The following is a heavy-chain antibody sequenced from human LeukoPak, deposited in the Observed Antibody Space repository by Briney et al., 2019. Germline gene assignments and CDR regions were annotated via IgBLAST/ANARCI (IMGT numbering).Heavy chain of an antibody. V-gene: IGHV4-4*07. CDR2: ILTSGRT. CDR1: GGSITTYY. Sequence: SETLSLTCTVSGGSITTYYWSWIRQPAGKGLEWIGRILTSGRTNYNPSLKSRLTMSADTSKNQFSLILNSVTAADTAVYYCAVGRPRNATRLDDGYDFWGQGTMVTVSS. D-gene: IGHD1-1*01. CDR3: AVGRPRNATRLDDGYDF. J-gene: IGHJ3*01.